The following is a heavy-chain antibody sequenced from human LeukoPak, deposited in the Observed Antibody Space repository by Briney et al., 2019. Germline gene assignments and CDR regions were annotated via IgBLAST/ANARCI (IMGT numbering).Heavy chain of an antibody. CDR1: GFTFSSYA. V-gene: IGHV3-64*01. D-gene: IGHD3-10*01. CDR2: ISSNGGST. CDR3: ARAGPRYYDY. Sequence: GGSLRLSCAASGFTFSSYAMSWVRQAPGKGLEWVSAISSNGGSTYYANSVKGRFTISRDNSKNTLYLQMGSLRAEDLAVYYCARAGPRYYDYWGQGTLVTVSS. J-gene: IGHJ4*02.